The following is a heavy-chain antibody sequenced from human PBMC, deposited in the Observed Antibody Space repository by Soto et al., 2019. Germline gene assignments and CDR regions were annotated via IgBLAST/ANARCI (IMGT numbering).Heavy chain of an antibody. CDR2: IDPSDSYT. CDR3: ARVRCSSTSCYTHSNWFDP. V-gene: IGHV5-10-1*01. D-gene: IGHD2-2*02. J-gene: IGHJ5*02. CDR1: GYSFTIYC. Sequence: GESLKISCKGSGYSFTIYCISWVLQMPGKGLEWMGRIDPSDSYTNYSPSFQGHVTISADKSISTAYLQWSSLKASDTAMYYCARVRCSSTSCYTHSNWFDPWGQGTLVTVSS.